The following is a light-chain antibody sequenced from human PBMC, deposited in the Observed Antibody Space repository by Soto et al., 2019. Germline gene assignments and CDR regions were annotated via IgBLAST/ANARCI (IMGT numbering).Light chain of an antibody. J-gene: IGLJ3*02. CDR2: DVS. CDR3: SSYTSSSTLWV. Sequence: QSALTQPASVSGSLGQSITISCTGTSSDVGDYNYVCWYQQHPGKAPKLLIYDVSNRPSGVSNRFSGSKSGNTAFLTISGLQAEDEADYYCSSYTSSSTLWVFGGGTQLTVL. CDR1: SSDVGDYNY. V-gene: IGLV2-14*03.